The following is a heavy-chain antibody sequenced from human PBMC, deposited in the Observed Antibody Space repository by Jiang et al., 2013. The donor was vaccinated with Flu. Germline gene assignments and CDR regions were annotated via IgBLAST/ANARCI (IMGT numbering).Heavy chain of an antibody. D-gene: IGHD1-26*01. CDR3: VHPHSADYSYYDY. CDR2: IYWNDEK. Sequence: TQTLTLTCTFSGFSLTTNKVGVGWIRQSPGKAPELLANIYWNDEKRFTPSLKSRLSIAKDTAKNQVVLTVTNMDPVDTATYFCVHPHSADYSYYDYWGQGILVTVSS. CDR1: GFSLTTNKVG. J-gene: IGHJ4*02. V-gene: IGHV2-5*01.